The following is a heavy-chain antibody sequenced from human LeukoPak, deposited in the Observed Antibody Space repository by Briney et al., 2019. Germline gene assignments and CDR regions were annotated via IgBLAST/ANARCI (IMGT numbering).Heavy chain of an antibody. V-gene: IGHV3-21*01. J-gene: IGHJ4*02. CDR2: ISSSSSYI. CDR1: GFTVSSNE. Sequence: PGGSLRLSCAASGFTVSSNEMSWVRQAPGKGLEWVSSISSSSSYIYYADSVKGRFTISRGNAKNSLYLQMNSLRAEDTAVYYCARVSPFNYGSGSYYSWFAGQTQYYFDYWGQGTLVTVSS. CDR3: ARVSPFNYGSGSYYSWFAGQTQYYFDY. D-gene: IGHD3-10*01.